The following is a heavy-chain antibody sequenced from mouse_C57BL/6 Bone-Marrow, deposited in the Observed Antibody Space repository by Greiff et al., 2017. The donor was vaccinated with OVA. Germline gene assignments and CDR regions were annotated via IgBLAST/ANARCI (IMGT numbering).Heavy chain of an antibody. CDR2: SRNKANDYTT. CDR3: ARDAHVPTGTWEDYYAMDY. CDR1: GFTFSDFY. J-gene: IGHJ4*01. V-gene: IGHV7-1*01. D-gene: IGHD4-1*01. Sequence: DVKLVESGGGLVQSGRSLRLSCATSGFTFSDFYMEWVRQAPGKGLEWIAASRNKANDYTTEYSASVKGRFIVSRDTSQSILYLQMNALRAEDTAIYYCARDAHVPTGTWEDYYAMDYWGQGTSVTVSS.